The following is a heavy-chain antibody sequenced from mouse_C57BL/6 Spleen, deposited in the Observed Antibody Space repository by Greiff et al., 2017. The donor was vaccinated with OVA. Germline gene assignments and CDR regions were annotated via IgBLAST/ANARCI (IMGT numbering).Heavy chain of an antibody. J-gene: IGHJ4*01. CDR1: GFSFNTYA. Sequence: EVHLVESGGGLVQPKGSLKLSCAASGFSFNTYAMNWVRQAPGKGLEWVARIRSKSNNYATYYADSVKDRFTISRDDSESMLYLQMNNLKTEDTAMYYCVRLLFYYAMDYWGQGTSVTVSS. CDR3: VRLLFYYAMDY. V-gene: IGHV10-1*01. CDR2: IRSKSNNYAT.